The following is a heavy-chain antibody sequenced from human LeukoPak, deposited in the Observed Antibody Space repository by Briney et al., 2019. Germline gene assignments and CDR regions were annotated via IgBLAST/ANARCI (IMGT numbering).Heavy chain of an antibody. D-gene: IGHD6-19*01. CDR1: GGTFSSYA. Sequence: SVKVSCKASGGTFSSYAISWVRQAPGQGLERMGGIIPIFGTANYAQKFQGRVTITTDESTSTAYMELSSLRSEDTAVYYCARDRSRPEYSSGWGPFDYWGQGTLVTVSS. J-gene: IGHJ4*02. CDR3: ARDRSRPEYSSGWGPFDY. CDR2: IIPIFGTA. V-gene: IGHV1-69*05.